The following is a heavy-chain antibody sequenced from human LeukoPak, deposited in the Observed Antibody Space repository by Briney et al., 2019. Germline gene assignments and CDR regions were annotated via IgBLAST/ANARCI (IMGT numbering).Heavy chain of an antibody. CDR3: ARDLSGSYPLDAFDI. Sequence: SETLSLTCTVSGGSISSYYWSWIRQPPGKELEWIGYIYYSGSTNYNPSLKSRVTISVDTSKNQFSLKLSSVTAADTAVYYCARDLSGSYPLDAFDIWGQGTMVTVSS. J-gene: IGHJ3*02. V-gene: IGHV4-59*01. CDR2: IYYSGST. D-gene: IGHD1-26*01. CDR1: GGSISSYY.